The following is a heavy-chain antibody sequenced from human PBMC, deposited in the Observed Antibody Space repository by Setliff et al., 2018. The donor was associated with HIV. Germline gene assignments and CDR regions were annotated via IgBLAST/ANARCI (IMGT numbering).Heavy chain of an antibody. J-gene: IGHJ3*02. CDR3: ARVDRVESAFDI. V-gene: IGHV4-59*11. D-gene: IGHD2-15*01. CDR1: GGSIRSH. CDR2: ILYSGST. Sequence: PSETLSLTCSVSGGSIRSHWSWIRQPPGKGLEWVGYILYSGSTKYNSSLKRRVTMSIDTSKNQFSLKLSSATAADTAIYYCARVDRVESAFDIWGQGAMVTVSS.